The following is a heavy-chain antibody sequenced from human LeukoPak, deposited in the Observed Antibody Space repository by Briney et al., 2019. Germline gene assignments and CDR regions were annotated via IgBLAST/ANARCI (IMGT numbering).Heavy chain of an antibody. V-gene: IGHV4-59*08. CDR3: ARHPFATPFDR. J-gene: IGHJ5*02. CDR2: VYYTGDT. Sequence: SETLSLTCTVSGDSISSFYWSWIRQPPGKGLEWIGYVYYTGDTNSNPSLKSRVTVSLDTSKRQVSLRLTSVTAADTAVYYCARHPFATPFDRWGRGTLVTVSS. CDR1: GDSISSFY. D-gene: IGHD2-15*01.